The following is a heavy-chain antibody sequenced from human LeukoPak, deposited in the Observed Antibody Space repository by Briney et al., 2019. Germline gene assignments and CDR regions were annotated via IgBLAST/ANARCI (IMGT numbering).Heavy chain of an antibody. CDR2: IYYSGNT. V-gene: IGHV4-61*01. J-gene: IGHJ4*02. Sequence: KPSETLSLTCTMSGGSVSSGTYYWSWIRQPPGKRREWIVYIYYSGNTNYSPSLKSRVTMSVDTSKNQFSLKLNSVTAADTAVYYCARVRYYYGSGSYSDYWGQGTLVTVSS. D-gene: IGHD3-10*01. CDR1: GGSVSSGTYY. CDR3: ARVRYYYGSGSYSDY.